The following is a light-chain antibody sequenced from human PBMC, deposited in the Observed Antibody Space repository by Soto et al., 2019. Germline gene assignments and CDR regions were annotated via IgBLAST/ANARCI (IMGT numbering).Light chain of an antibody. V-gene: IGLV2-14*01. Sequence: QSALTQPASVSGSPGQSITISCTGTSSDIGAYNYVSWYQQIPDKAPKLIIYEVTNRASGISNRFSASKSGNTASLTISGLQAEDEADYYCSSYTGSSTLVIFGGGTKLTVL. CDR2: EVT. CDR1: SSDIGAYNY. J-gene: IGLJ2*01. CDR3: SSYTGSSTLVI.